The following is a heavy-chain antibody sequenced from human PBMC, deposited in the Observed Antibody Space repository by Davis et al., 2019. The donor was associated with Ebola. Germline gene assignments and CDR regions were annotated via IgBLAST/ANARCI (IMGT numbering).Heavy chain of an antibody. D-gene: IGHD3-22*01. CDR3: ARGDPITMSLVWWFDP. Sequence: ASVKVSCKASGYTFTGYYMHWVRQAPGQGLEWMGWINPNSGGTNYAQKFQGRVTMTRDTSISTAYMELSRLRSDDTAVYYCARGDPITMSLVWWFDPWGQGTLVTVSS. J-gene: IGHJ5*02. CDR2: INPNSGGT. CDR1: GYTFTGYY. V-gene: IGHV1-2*02.